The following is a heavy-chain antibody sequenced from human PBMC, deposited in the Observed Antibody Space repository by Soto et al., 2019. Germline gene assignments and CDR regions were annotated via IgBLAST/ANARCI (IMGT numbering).Heavy chain of an antibody. J-gene: IGHJ4*02. D-gene: IGHD2-15*01. CDR1: GFSFSSYS. CDR3: ARAECSGGSCDADY. CDR2: ISSRSSTI. V-gene: IGHV3-48*01. Sequence: PGGSRRLSCAASGFSFSSYSMNWVLQALGKGLEWVSYISSRSSTIYYADSVKGRFTISRDNAKNSLYLQMNSLRAEDTAVYYCARAECSGGSCDADYWGQGTLVRVS.